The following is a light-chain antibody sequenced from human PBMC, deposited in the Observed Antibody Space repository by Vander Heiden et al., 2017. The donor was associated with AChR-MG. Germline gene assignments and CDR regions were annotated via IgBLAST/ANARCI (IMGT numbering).Light chain of an antibody. CDR1: QSISNY. CDR3: QQSYSTPWT. Sequence: DIQMTQSPSFLSASVGDRVTITCRASQSISNYLNWYQQKPGKAPKLLMYAASTLQSGVPSRFSGSGSGTDFTLTISSLQPEDFAIYYCQQSYSTPWTFGQGTKVEIK. CDR2: AAS. V-gene: IGKV1-39*01. J-gene: IGKJ1*01.